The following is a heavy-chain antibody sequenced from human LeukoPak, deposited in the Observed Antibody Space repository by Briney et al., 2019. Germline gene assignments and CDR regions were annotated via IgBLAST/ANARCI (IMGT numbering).Heavy chain of an antibody. V-gene: IGHV3-66*01. CDR2: IHSGGST. J-gene: IGHJ3*02. D-gene: IGHD3-10*01. CDR1: GFTVSSNY. CDR3: ARDTYMVRGVISRAFDI. Sequence: QAGGSLRLSCAASGFTVSSNYMSWVRQAPGKGLEWVSVIHSGGSTYYADSVKGRFTISRDNSKNTLYLQMNSLRAEDTAVYYCARDTYMVRGVISRAFDIWGQGTMVTVSS.